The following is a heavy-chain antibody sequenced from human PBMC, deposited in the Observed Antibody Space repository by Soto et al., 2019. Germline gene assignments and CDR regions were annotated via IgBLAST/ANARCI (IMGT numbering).Heavy chain of an antibody. V-gene: IGHV4-4*02. D-gene: IGHD3-10*01. J-gene: IGHJ5*02. CDR3: ARSYMVRGGANWFDP. CDR2: IYHSGST. CDR1: GGSISSSNW. Sequence: QVQLQESGPGLVKPSGTLSLTCAVSGGSISSSNWWSWVRQPPGKGLEWIGEIYHSGSTNYNPSLKSRVTISGDKSKTQFSLKLSSVPAADTAVYYCARSYMVRGGANWFDPWGQGTLVTVSS.